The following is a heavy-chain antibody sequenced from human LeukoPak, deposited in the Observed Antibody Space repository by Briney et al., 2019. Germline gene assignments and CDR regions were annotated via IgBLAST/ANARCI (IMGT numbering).Heavy chain of an antibody. D-gene: IGHD2-15*01. V-gene: IGHV4-34*01. Sequence: SETLSHTCAVYGGSFSGYYWSWIRQPPGKGLEWIGEINHSGSTNYNPSLKSRVTISVDTSKNQFSLKLSSVTAADTAVYYCARALGYCSGGSCYWPYYYYGMDVWGQGTTVTVSS. CDR2: INHSGST. CDR1: GGSFSGYY. CDR3: ARALGYCSGGSCYWPYYYYGMDV. J-gene: IGHJ6*02.